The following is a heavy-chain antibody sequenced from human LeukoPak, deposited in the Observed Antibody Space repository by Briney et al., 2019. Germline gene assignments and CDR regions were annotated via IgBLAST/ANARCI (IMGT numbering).Heavy chain of an antibody. V-gene: IGHV4-34*01. J-gene: IGHJ3*02. CDR2: INHSGST. Sequence: SETLSLTCAVYGGSFSGYYWSWIRQPPGKGLEWIGEINHSGSTNYNPSLKSRVTISVDTSKNQFSLKLSSVTAADAAVYYCARQPDIVVVVAATGAFDIWGQGTMVTVSS. CDR3: ARQPDIVVVVAATGAFDI. CDR1: GGSFSGYY. D-gene: IGHD2-15*01.